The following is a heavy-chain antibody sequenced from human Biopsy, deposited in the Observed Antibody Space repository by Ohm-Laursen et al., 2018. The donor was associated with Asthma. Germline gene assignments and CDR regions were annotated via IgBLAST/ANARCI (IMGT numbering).Heavy chain of an antibody. CDR2: INGGGDRT. Sequence: SLRLSCAASGFTFSTHHLSWVRQAPGKGLEWVSSINGGGDRTWYADSVKGRFTISRDNSKHTMYLHMNSLRGDDTAIYYCGKDSSEVEAADEYWVQGTLVTVSS. CDR1: GFTFSTHH. V-gene: IGHV3-23*01. D-gene: IGHD2-15*01. CDR3: GKDSSEVEAADEY. J-gene: IGHJ4*02.